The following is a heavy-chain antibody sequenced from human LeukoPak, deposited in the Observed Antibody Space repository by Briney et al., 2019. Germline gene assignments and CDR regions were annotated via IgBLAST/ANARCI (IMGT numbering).Heavy chain of an antibody. CDR2: IRYDGSNK. CDR1: GFTFSSYG. D-gene: IGHD6-13*01. CDR3: AKDGTSSISYFDY. Sequence: GGSLRLSCAASGFTFSSYGMHWVRQAPGKGLEWMAFIRYDGSNKYYADSVKGRFTISRDNSKNTLYLQMNSPRAEDTAVYYCAKDGTSSISYFDYWGQGTLVTVSS. J-gene: IGHJ4*02. V-gene: IGHV3-30*02.